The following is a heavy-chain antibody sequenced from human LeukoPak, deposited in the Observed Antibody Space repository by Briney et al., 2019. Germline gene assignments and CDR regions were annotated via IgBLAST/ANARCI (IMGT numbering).Heavy chain of an antibody. V-gene: IGHV3-30*18. D-gene: IGHD2-15*01. CDR2: ISYDGSNK. J-gene: IGHJ4*02. Sequence: PGGSLRLSCAASGFTFSSYGMRWVRQAPGKGLEWVAVISYDGSNKYYADSVKGRFTISRDNSKNTLYLQMNSLRAEDTAVYYCAKDDSKDLSFDYWGQGTLVTVSS. CDR3: AKDDSKDLSFDY. CDR1: GFTFSSYG.